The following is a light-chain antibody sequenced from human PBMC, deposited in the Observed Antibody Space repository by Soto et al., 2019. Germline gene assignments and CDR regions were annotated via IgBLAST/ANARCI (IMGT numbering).Light chain of an antibody. J-gene: IGKJ1*01. CDR3: KQYNSYSPT. CDR1: QSISTW. CDR2: KAS. Sequence: DIQMTQSPSTLSASVGDRVTITCRASQSISTWLAWYQQEPGKAPKLLIHKASSLQSGVPSRFSGSGSGTDFTLTISSLHPDDFANYYCKQYNSYSPTFGQGTRVEIK. V-gene: IGKV1-5*03.